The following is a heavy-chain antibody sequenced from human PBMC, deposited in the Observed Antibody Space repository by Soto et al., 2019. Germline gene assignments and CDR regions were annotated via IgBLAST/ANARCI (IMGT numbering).Heavy chain of an antibody. J-gene: IGHJ3*02. V-gene: IGHV1-2*04. Sequence: QVQLVQSGVEVKKPGASVRVSCRASGYTFSAYYIHCVRQAPGQGLEWMGYIHPNSGDTNYAQNFQGWVTMTSDTSISTVYMELTRLKSDDTAVYYCTRRDSSRAFDIWGQGTMLTVSS. CDR3: TRRDSSRAFDI. CDR1: GYTFSAYY. CDR2: IHPNSGDT. D-gene: IGHD2-21*02.